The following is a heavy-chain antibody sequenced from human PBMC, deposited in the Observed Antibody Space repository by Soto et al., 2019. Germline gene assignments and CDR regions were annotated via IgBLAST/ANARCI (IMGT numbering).Heavy chain of an antibody. CDR3: ARAYCSSTSCYIKGIYSYGMDV. CDR1: GFTFSDYY. Sequence: GGSLRLSCAASGFTFSDYYMSWIRQAPGKGLEWVSYISSSGSTIYYADSVEGRFTISRDNAKNSLFLQMNSLRAEDTAVYYCARAYCSSTSCYIKGIYSYGMDVWGQGTTVTVSS. V-gene: IGHV3-11*01. D-gene: IGHD2-2*02. CDR2: ISSSGSTI. J-gene: IGHJ6*02.